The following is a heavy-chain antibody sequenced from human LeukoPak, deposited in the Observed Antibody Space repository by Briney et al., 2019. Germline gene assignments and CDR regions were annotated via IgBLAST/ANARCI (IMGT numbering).Heavy chain of an antibody. J-gene: IGHJ4*02. CDR2: INPNSGGT. D-gene: IGHD1-26*01. CDR1: GYTFTDYA. CDR3: ATKVDSGSYSYFDY. Sequence: GASVKVSCRASGYTFTDYALHWVRQAPGQSLEWMGWINPNSGGTNYAQKFQGRVTMTRDTSISTAYMELSRLRSDDAAVYYCATKVDSGSYSYFDYWGQGTLVTVSS. V-gene: IGHV1-2*02.